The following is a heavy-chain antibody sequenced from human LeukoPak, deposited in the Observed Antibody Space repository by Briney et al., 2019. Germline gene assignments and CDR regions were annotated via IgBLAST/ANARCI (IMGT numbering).Heavy chain of an antibody. Sequence: PSETLSLTCIVSGGSISSRTYFWGWIRQPPGRGLEWIGNIYYSSWSTYYNPSLKSRVTISVDTSKNQFSLKLSSATAADTAVYYCASQVYCSAGSCYSNVWGQGTLVTVSS. D-gene: IGHD2-15*01. J-gene: IGHJ4*02. V-gene: IGHV4-39*01. CDR2: IYYSSWST. CDR1: GGSISSRTYF. CDR3: ASQVYCSAGSCYSNV.